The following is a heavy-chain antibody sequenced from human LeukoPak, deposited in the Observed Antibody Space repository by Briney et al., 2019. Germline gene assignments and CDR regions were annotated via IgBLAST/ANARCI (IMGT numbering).Heavy chain of an antibody. D-gene: IGHD3-16*01. J-gene: IGHJ4*02. CDR1: GFSFNNHG. CDR3: AQDGASIRFDN. V-gene: IGHV3-23*01. CDR2: ISGSGDVK. Sequence: GGSLRLSCAASGFSFNNHGMNWVRQAPGKGLEWVSGISGSGDVKWYADSVKGRFIISRDNSKNTLYLQMNSLRAEDTAVYYCAQDGASIRFDNWGQGTLVTVSS.